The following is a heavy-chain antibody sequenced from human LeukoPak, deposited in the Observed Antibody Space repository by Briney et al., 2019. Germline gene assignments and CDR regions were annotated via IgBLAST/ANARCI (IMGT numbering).Heavy chain of an antibody. Sequence: SETLSPTCTVSGGSISSYYWSWIRQPPGKGLEWIGYTYYSGSTNYNPSLKSRVTISVDTSKNQFSLKLSSVTAADTAVYYCARVKAIYSSGWSYYFDYWGQGTLVTVSS. CDR2: TYYSGST. CDR1: GGSISSYY. CDR3: ARVKAIYSSGWSYYFDY. V-gene: IGHV4-59*01. D-gene: IGHD6-19*01. J-gene: IGHJ4*02.